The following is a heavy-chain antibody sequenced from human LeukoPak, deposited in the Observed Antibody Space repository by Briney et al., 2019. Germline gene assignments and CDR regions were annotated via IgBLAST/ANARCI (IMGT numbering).Heavy chain of an antibody. CDR1: GDSISSGDYY. CDR2: IYYSGST. CDR3: ARGFRLIPHARTYYFDY. D-gene: IGHD1-7*01. Sequence: PSETLSLTCTVSGDSISSGDYYWSWIRQPAGKGLEWIGYIYYSGSTNYNPSLKSRVTISVGTSKNQFSLKLSSVTAADTAVYYCARGFRLIPHARTYYFDYWGQGTLVTVSS. V-gene: IGHV4-61*10. J-gene: IGHJ4*02.